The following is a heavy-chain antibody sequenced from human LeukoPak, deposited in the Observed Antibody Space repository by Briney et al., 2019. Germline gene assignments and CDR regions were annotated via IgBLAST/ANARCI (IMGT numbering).Heavy chain of an antibody. CDR2: ISWNSGSI. D-gene: IGHD1-14*01. Sequence: GRSLRLSCAASGFTFDDYAMHWVRQAPGKGLEWVSGISWNSGSIGYADSVKGRFTISRDNAKNSLYLQMNSLRAEDTALYYCAKDIGGHWATTFDYWGQGTLATVSS. CDR1: GFTFDDYA. J-gene: IGHJ4*02. V-gene: IGHV3-9*01. CDR3: AKDIGGHWATTFDY.